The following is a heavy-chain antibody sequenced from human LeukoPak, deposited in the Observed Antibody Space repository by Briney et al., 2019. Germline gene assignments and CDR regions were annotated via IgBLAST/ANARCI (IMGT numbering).Heavy chain of an antibody. CDR1: GYTFTNFD. J-gene: IGHJ4*02. D-gene: IGHD3-16*01. CDR2: MNPNSGNT. V-gene: IGHV1-8*01. CDR3: ARGLGSSADYHNY. Sequence: AXVKVSCKASGYTFTNFDINWVRQAPGQGVEWMGWMNPNSGNTVYAQKFQGRVTMTRNTPITTAYMELSGLRSEDTAVYYCARGLGSSADYHNYWGQGTLVTVSP.